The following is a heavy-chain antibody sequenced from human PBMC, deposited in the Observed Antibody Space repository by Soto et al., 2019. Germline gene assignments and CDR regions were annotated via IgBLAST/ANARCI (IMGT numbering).Heavy chain of an antibody. Sequence: QEQLLESGGGVVQPGMSLRLSCAASGFTFRNYGMHWVRQAPGKGLEWVAVIWYDGSNKYYADSVKGRFTISRDNSKKTLYLQMNSLRAEDTAVYYCTRDVRSSYFDFWGQGILVTVSS. CDR1: GFTFRNYG. CDR3: TRDVRSSYFDF. V-gene: IGHV3-33*01. J-gene: IGHJ4*02. D-gene: IGHD3-10*02. CDR2: IWYDGSNK.